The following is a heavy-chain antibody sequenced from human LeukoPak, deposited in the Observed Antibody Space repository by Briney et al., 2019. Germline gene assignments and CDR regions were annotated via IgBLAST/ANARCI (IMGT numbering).Heavy chain of an antibody. V-gene: IGHV3-53*01. Sequence: PGGSLRLSCAASGFTVSSNYMSWVRQAPGKGLEWASVIYSGGSTYYADSVKGRFTISRDNSKNTLYLQMNSLRAEDTAVYYCARAPNTRLYYGMDVWGQGTTVTVSS. D-gene: IGHD4/OR15-4a*01. CDR1: GFTVSSNY. CDR2: IYSGGST. CDR3: ARAPNTRLYYGMDV. J-gene: IGHJ6*02.